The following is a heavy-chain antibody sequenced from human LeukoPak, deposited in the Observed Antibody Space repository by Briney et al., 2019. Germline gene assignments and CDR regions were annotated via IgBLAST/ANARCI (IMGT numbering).Heavy chain of an antibody. CDR1: GFTFSSYS. Sequence: PGGSLRLSCAASGFTFSSYSMNWVRQAPGKGLERVSSISSSSSYIYYADSVKGRFTISRDNAKNSLYLQMNSLRAEGTAVYYCARIRLGYCSGGSCYSKYYYYGMDVWGKGTTVTVSS. CDR2: ISSSSSYI. CDR3: ARIRLGYCSGGSCYSKYYYYGMDV. D-gene: IGHD2-15*01. V-gene: IGHV3-21*01. J-gene: IGHJ6*04.